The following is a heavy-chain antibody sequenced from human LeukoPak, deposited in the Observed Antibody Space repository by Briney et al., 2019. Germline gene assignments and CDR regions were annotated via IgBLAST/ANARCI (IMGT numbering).Heavy chain of an antibody. Sequence: SSVKVSCKASGGTFSSYAISWVRQAPGQGLEWMGRIIPIFGTANYAQKFQGRVTITTDESTSTAYMELSSLRSEDTAVYYCARAFSGWPFHDAFDIWGQGTMVTVSS. CDR3: ARAFSGWPFHDAFDI. CDR1: GGTFSSYA. J-gene: IGHJ3*02. V-gene: IGHV1-69*05. D-gene: IGHD6-19*01. CDR2: IIPIFGTA.